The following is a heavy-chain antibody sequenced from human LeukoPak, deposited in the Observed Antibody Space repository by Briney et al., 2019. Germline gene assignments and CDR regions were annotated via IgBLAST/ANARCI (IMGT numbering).Heavy chain of an antibody. Sequence: ASVKVSCKASGYSFTTRALNWVRQAPGKGFEWMGWINTNTGNPTYAQGFTGRFVFSLDTSVSTAYLQISSLKAEDTAVYYCARGSIGAPHHFDYWGQGTLVTVSS. J-gene: IGHJ4*02. CDR2: INTNTGNP. CDR1: GYSFTTRA. CDR3: ARGSIGAPHHFDY. D-gene: IGHD3-10*01. V-gene: IGHV7-4-1*02.